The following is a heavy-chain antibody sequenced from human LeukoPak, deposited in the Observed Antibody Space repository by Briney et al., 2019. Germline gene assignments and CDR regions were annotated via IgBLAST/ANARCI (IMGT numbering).Heavy chain of an antibody. CDR3: ARDPPCSGGSCSYYYYYYGMDV. CDR2: ISAYNGNT. J-gene: IGHJ6*02. Sequence: ASAKVSCKASGYTFTSYGISWVRQAPGQGLEWMGWISAYNGNTNYAQKLQGRVTMTTDTSTSTAYMELRSLRSDDTAVYYCARDPPCSGGSCSYYYYYYGMDVWGQGTTVTVSS. D-gene: IGHD2-15*01. V-gene: IGHV1-18*01. CDR1: GYTFTSYG.